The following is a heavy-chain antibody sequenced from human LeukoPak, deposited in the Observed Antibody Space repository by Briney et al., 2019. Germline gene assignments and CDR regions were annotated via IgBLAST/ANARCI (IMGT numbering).Heavy chain of an antibody. CDR3: ARDQRSESYYPWGWFDP. D-gene: IGHD1-26*01. CDR1: GFAVSTNY. J-gene: IGHJ5*02. V-gene: IGHV3-66*02. Sequence: GGSLRLSCAASGFAVSTNYLSWVRQAPGKGLEWVSVIYSDGSTYCTDSVKGRFTISRDNSKNTLYLQMNSLRPEDTAVYYCARDQRSESYYPWGWFDPWGQGTLVTVSS. CDR2: IYSDGST.